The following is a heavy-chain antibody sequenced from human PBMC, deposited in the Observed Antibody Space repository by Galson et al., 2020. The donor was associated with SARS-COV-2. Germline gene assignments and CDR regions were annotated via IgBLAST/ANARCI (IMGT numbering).Heavy chain of an antibody. Sequence: SETLSLTCAVSGGSISGLYWWSWVRQSPGQGLEWIGDVFYNGVTLYHPSLKSRITVSVDQSKNRFSLNINSLTAADTAVYFCARRGWGVEGLDSWGQGTLVIVSS. J-gene: IGHJ4*02. V-gene: IGHV4-4*02. CDR3: ARRGWGVEGLDS. CDR2: VFYNGVT. D-gene: IGHD3-16*01. CDR1: GGSISGLYW.